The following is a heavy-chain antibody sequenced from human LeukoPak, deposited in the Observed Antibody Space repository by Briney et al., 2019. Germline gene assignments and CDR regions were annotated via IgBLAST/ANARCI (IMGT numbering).Heavy chain of an antibody. Sequence: SQTLSLTCTVSGGSISSGDYYWSWLRQPPGKGLEWIGYIYYSGSTYYNPSLKSRVSISVDTSKNQFSLKLSSVTAADTAVYYCARLTGSSSLYFDYWGQGTLVTVSS. CDR1: GGSISSGDYY. D-gene: IGHD6-6*01. CDR3: ARLTGSSSLYFDY. J-gene: IGHJ4*02. V-gene: IGHV4-30-4*01. CDR2: IYYSGST.